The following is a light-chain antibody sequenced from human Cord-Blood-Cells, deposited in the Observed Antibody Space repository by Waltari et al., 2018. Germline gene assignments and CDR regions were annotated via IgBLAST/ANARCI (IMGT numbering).Light chain of an antibody. V-gene: IGLV2-23*01. J-gene: IGLJ2*01. CDR2: EGS. CDR1: SSDVGSYNL. CDR3: CSYAGSSTVV. Sequence: QSALTQPASVSGSPGQSITISCTGTSSDVGSYNLVSWYQQHPGKAPKLMIYEGSKLPSGVSNRFSGSKSGNTASLTISGLQAEYESDYYCCSYAGSSTVVFGGGTKLTVL.